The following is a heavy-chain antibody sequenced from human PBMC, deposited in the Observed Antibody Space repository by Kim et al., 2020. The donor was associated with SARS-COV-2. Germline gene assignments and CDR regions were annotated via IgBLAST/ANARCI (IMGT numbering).Heavy chain of an antibody. J-gene: IGHJ4*02. V-gene: IGHV4-39*01. CDR3: ARHDAVRILLWFGVQYFDY. D-gene: IGHD3-10*01. CDR2: IYYSGST. Sequence: SETLSLTCTVSGGSISSSSYYWGWIRQPPGKGLEWIGSIYYSGSTYYNPSLKSRVTISVDTSKNQFSLKLSSVTAADTALYYCARHDAVRILLWFGVQYFDYWGQGTLVTVSS. CDR1: GGSISSSSYY.